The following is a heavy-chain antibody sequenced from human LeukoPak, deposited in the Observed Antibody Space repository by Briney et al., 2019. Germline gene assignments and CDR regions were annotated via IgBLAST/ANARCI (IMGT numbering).Heavy chain of an antibody. J-gene: IGHJ4*02. CDR3: VRDDGGNSWDY. Sequence: PGGSLRLSCAASGFTFSSYAMSWVRQAPGKGLEWVSYITNSGSTKYYADSVKGRFTISRDNAKNSLYLQMNSLRAEDTAVYYCVRDDGGNSWDYWGQGALVTVSS. CDR1: GFTFSSYA. V-gene: IGHV3-48*03. CDR2: ITNSGSTK. D-gene: IGHD4-23*01.